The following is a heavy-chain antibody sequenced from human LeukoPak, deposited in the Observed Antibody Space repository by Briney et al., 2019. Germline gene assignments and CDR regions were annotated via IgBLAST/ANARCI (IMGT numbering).Heavy chain of an antibody. CDR3: AREGFRYSGYQDS. J-gene: IGHJ4*02. D-gene: IGHD5-12*01. V-gene: IGHV3-48*03. CDR2: ISSSGSTI. CDR1: GFTFSSYE. Sequence: PGGSLRLSCAASGFTFSSYEMNWVRQAPGKGLEWVSYISSSGSTIYYADSVKGRFTISRDNAKNTLYLQMGSLRAEDMAVYYCAREGFRYSGYQDSWGQGTLVTVSS.